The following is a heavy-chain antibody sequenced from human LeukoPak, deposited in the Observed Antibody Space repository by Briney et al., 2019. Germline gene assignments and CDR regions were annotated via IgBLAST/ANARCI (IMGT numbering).Heavy chain of an antibody. D-gene: IGHD3-22*01. CDR1: GFTFSSYA. J-gene: IGHJ4*02. CDR2: ISGSGGST. CDR3: AKSTSTYYYDSSGYRTTFLNFDY. V-gene: IGHV3-23*01. Sequence: GGSLRLSCAASGFTFSSYAMSWVRQAPGKGLEWVSAISGSGGSTYYADSVKGRFTISRDNSKNTLYLQMNRLRAEDTAVYYCAKSTSTYYYDSSGYRTTFLNFDYWGQGTLVTVSS.